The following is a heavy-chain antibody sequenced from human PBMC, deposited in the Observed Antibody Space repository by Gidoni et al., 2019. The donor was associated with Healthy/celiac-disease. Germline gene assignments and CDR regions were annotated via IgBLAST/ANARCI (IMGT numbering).Heavy chain of an antibody. J-gene: IGHJ5*02. CDR1: GFTFSSYA. CDR2: ISYDGSNK. Sequence: QVQLVESGGGVVQPGRSLRLSCAASGFTFSSYAMHWVRQAPGKGLEWVAVISYDGSNKYYADSVKGRFTISRDYSKNTLYLQMNSLRAEDTAVYYCARDPTKEQQTITWFDPWGQGTLVTVSS. CDR3: ARDPTKEQQTITWFDP. D-gene: IGHD6-13*01. V-gene: IGHV3-30*01.